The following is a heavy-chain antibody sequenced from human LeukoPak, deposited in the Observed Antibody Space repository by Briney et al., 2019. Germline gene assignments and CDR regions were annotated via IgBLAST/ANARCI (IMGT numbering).Heavy chain of an antibody. Sequence: GASVKVSCKASGYTFTGYYMHWVRQAPGQGLEWMGIINPSGGSTSYAQKFQGRVTMTRDMSTSTVYMELSSLRSEDTAVYYCASTFWSGTWGLDYWGQGTLVTVSS. CDR1: GYTFTGYY. J-gene: IGHJ4*02. CDR2: INPSGGST. V-gene: IGHV1-46*01. CDR3: ASTFWSGTWGLDY. D-gene: IGHD3-3*01.